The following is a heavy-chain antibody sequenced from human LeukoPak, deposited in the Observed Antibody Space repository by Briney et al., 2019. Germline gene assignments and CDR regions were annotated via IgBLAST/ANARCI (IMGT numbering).Heavy chain of an antibody. D-gene: IGHD6-19*01. CDR2: INHSGST. Sequence: SETLSLTCAVYGGSLSGYHWSWIRQPPEKGLEWIGEINHSGSTNYNPSLKSRVTISVDTSKNQLSLKLSSMTAADTAVYYCARQWLVSPLFDYWGQGTLVTVSS. CDR1: GGSLSGYH. CDR3: ARQWLVSPLFDY. J-gene: IGHJ4*02. V-gene: IGHV4-34*01.